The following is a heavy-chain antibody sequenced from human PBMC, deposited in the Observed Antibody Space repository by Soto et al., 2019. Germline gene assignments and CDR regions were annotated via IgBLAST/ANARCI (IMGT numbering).Heavy chain of an antibody. CDR3: AKDRSIDDSSTYYPNYYYGLDV. D-gene: IGHD3-22*01. V-gene: IGHV3-30*18. J-gene: IGHJ6*02. CDR2: ISFDGGHE. Sequence: QVQLVESGGGVVQPGRSLRLSCAASEFTFSDYSMHWVRQAPGKGLERVAVISFDGGHEYYADSVQGRITISRDNSKNTLYLQINSLRAEDTAVYYCAKDRSIDDSSTYYPNYYYGLDVWGQGTTVTVSS. CDR1: EFTFSDYS.